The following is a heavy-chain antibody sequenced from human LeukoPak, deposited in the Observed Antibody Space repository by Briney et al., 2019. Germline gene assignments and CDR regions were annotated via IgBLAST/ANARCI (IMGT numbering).Heavy chain of an antibody. CDR1: GYTFTGYY. CDR3: LSQYYDSSGYCSFDY. CDR2: INPNSGGT. J-gene: IGHJ4*02. D-gene: IGHD3-22*01. V-gene: IGHV1-2*02. Sequence: ASVKVSCKASGYTFTGYYMHWVRQAPGQGLEWMGWINPNSGGTNYAQKFQGRVTMTRDTSISTAYMELSRLRSDDTAVYYCLSQYYDSSGYCSFDYWGQGTLVTVSS.